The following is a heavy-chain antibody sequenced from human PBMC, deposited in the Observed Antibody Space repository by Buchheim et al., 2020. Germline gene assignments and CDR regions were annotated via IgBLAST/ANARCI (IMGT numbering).Heavy chain of an antibody. Sequence: QVQLVESGGGVVQPGRSLRLSCAASGFTFSSYGMHWVRQAPGKGLEWVAVISYDGSNKYYADSVKGRFTISRDNSKNTLYLQMNSPRAEDTAVYYCAKYYYDSSNYHGVPGNWGQGTL. D-gene: IGHD3-22*01. CDR2: ISYDGSNK. J-gene: IGHJ4*02. V-gene: IGHV3-30*18. CDR3: AKYYYDSSNYHGVPGN. CDR1: GFTFSSYG.